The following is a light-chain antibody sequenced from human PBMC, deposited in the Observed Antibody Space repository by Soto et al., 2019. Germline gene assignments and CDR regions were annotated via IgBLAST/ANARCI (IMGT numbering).Light chain of an antibody. V-gene: IGKV3-20*01. CDR2: GAS. Sequence: IVLTQSPGTLSLSPGERATLFCRASQSVTSNYFAWYQQKPGQAPRLLIYGASIRATGIPDRFSGSGSGTDFTLTISRLEPEDFALYYCQQYHTSPLTFGQGTKVDVK. CDR3: QQYHTSPLT. J-gene: IGKJ1*01. CDR1: QSVTSNY.